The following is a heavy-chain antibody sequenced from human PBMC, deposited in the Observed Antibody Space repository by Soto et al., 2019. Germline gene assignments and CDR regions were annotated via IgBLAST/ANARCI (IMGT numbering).Heavy chain of an antibody. CDR3: ARDPLTITMIVVVNRYYGMDV. V-gene: IGHV3-48*02. CDR2: ISSSSSTI. CDR1: GFTFSSYS. D-gene: IGHD3-22*01. J-gene: IGHJ6*02. Sequence: GGSLRLSCAASGFTFSSYSMNWVRQAPGKGLEWVSYISSSSSTIYYADSVKGRFTISRDNAKNSLYLQMNSLRDEDTAVYYCARDPLTITMIVVVNRYYGMDVWGQGTTVTVSS.